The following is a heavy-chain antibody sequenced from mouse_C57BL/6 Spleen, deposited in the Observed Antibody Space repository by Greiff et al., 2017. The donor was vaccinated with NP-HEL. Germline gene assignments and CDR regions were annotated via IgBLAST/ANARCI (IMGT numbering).Heavy chain of an antibody. V-gene: IGHV5-17*01. D-gene: IGHD2-4*01. Sequence: EVTLVESGGGLVKPGGSLKLSCAASGFTFSDYGMHWVRQAPEKGLEWVAYISSGSSTIYYADTVKGRFTISRDNAKNTLFLQMTSRRSEDTAMYYCARGDYEYYFDYWGQGTTLTVSS. CDR2: ISSGSSTI. CDR3: ARGDYEYYFDY. CDR1: GFTFSDYG. J-gene: IGHJ2*01.